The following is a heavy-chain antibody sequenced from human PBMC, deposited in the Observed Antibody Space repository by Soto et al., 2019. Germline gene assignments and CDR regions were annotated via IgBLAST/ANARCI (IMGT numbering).Heavy chain of an antibody. CDR2: IYHSGST. CDR3: ARAVYDILTGYYYYFDY. CDR1: GGSISSGGYS. V-gene: IGHV4-30-2*01. J-gene: IGHJ4*02. D-gene: IGHD3-9*01. Sequence: SETLSLTCAVSGGSISSGGYSWSWIRQPPGKGLEWIGYIYHSGSTYYNPSLKSRVTISVDRSKNQFSLKLSSVTAADTAVYYCARAVYDILTGYYYYFDYWGQGTLVTVSS.